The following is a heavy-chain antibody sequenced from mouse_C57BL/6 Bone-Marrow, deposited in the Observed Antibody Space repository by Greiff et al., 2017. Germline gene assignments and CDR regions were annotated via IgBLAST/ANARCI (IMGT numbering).Heavy chain of an antibody. CDR1: GFNIKDDS. Sequence: VQLQQSGAELVRPGASVKLSCTASGFNIKDDSMHWVKQRPEQGLEWIGWIDPENGDTEYASKFQGQATITADTSSNTAYLQLSSLTSEDTAVYYCTTWDGAMDYWGQGTSVTVSS. J-gene: IGHJ4*01. V-gene: IGHV14-4*01. CDR3: TTWDGAMDY. D-gene: IGHD4-1*01. CDR2: IDPENGDT.